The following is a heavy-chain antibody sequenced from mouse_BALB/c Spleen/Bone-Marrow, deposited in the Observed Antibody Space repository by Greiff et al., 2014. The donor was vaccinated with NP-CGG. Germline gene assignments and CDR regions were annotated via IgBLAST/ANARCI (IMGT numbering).Heavy chain of an antibody. V-gene: IGHV5-6-3*01. Sequence: VKVEESXGGLVQPGGSLKLSCAASGFTFSSYGMSWVRQTPDKRLELVATINSNGGSTYYPDSVKGRFTISRDNAKNTLYLQMSSLKSEDTAMYYCARDYDYDYWGQGTTLTVSS. J-gene: IGHJ2*01. CDR1: GFTFSSYG. D-gene: IGHD2-4*01. CDR2: INSNGGST. CDR3: ARDYDYDY.